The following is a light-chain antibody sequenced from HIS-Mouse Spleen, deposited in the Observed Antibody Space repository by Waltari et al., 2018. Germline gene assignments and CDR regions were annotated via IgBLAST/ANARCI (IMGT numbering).Light chain of an antibody. CDR1: SRRSYY. CDR2: GKN. V-gene: IGLV3-19*01. J-gene: IGLJ2*01. Sequence: SSELTQDPAVSVALGPPVRITCQGDSRRSYYASWYQQKPGQAPVLVIYGKNNRPSGIPDRFSGSSSGNTASLTITGAQAEDEADYYCNSRDSSGNHVVFGGGTKLTVL. CDR3: NSRDSSGNHVV.